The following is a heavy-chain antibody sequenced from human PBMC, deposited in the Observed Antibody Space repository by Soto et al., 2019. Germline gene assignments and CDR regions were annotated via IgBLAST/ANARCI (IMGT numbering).Heavy chain of an antibody. CDR2: INHSGST. V-gene: IGHV4-34*01. J-gene: IGHJ5*02. Sequence: SETLSLTCAVYGGSFSGYYWSWIRQPPGKGLEWIGEINHSGSTNYNPSLKSRVTISVDTSKNQFSLKLSSVTAADTAVYYCARDSGGWFDPWGQGTLVTVSS. CDR1: GGSFSGYY. D-gene: IGHD3-16*01. CDR3: ARDSGGWFDP.